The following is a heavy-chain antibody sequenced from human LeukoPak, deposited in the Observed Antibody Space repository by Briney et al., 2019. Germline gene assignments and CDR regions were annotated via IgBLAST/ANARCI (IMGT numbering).Heavy chain of an antibody. Sequence: GGSLRLSCVVSGFTFRSPVMSWVRQAPEKGLEFVSGIYENGGTTYYADSVKGRFSISRDNSKNTLYLQMYSLRGEDTAVYYCAKDFRIGYSAHFDYWGQGALVTVSS. D-gene: IGHD2-21*01. CDR1: GFTFRSPV. CDR2: IYENGGTT. J-gene: IGHJ4*02. V-gene: IGHV3-23*01. CDR3: AKDFRIGYSAHFDY.